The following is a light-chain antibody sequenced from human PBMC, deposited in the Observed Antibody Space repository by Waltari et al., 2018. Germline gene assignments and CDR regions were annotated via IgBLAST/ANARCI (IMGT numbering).Light chain of an antibody. Sequence: QPALTQPASVSGSPGQSITLSCTGTSSDVGNYNVVPWYQQHPGKAPKLLLYEVTKRPSGVPDRFSGSKSGNTASLTVSGLQAEDEADYYCTSYAVTKVVFGGGTKLTVL. CDR1: SSDVGNYNV. V-gene: IGLV2-14*02. CDR3: TSYAVTKVV. J-gene: IGLJ2*01. CDR2: EVT.